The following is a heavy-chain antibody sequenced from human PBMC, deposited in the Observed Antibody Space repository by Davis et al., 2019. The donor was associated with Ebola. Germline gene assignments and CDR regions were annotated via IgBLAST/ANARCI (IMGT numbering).Heavy chain of an antibody. CDR1: GGSFSGYY. V-gene: IGHV4-34*01. D-gene: IGHD5-24*01. CDR2: INHSGST. CDR3: ARGRQMGWFDP. Sequence: MPSETLSLTCAVYGGSFSGYYWSWIRQPPGQGLEWIGEINHSGSTNYNPSLKRRVTISVDTSKNQFSLKLSSVTAADTAVYYCARGRQMGWFDPWGQGTLVTVSS. J-gene: IGHJ5*02.